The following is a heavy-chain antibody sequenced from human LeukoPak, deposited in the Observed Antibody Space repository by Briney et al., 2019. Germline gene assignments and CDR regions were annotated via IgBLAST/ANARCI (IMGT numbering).Heavy chain of an antibody. CDR2: ISAYNGNT. CDR1: GYTFTSYG. D-gene: IGHD6-13*01. CDR3: ARAIAAAGTFHYYYYYMDV. J-gene: IGHJ6*03. V-gene: IGHV1-18*01. Sequence: ASVTVSCKASGYTFTSYGISWVRQAPGQGLEWMGWISAYNGNTNYAQKLQGRVTMTTDTSTSTAYMELRSLRSDDTAVYYCARAIAAAGTFHYYYYYMDVWGKGTTVTVSS.